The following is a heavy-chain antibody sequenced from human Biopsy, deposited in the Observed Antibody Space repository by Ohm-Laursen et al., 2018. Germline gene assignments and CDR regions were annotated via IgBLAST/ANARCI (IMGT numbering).Heavy chain of an antibody. CDR2: VYFTGST. D-gene: IGHD2-15*01. Sequence: SDTLSLTCCVSGDSIRSYYWSWIRQTPEKGLEWIGHVYFTGSTNSNPSLKSRVTISVDTSRGRFSLTLSSVTAADTAIYYCARDRRGDSYMDVWGQGTTVTVSS. J-gene: IGHJ6*02. CDR3: ARDRRGDSYMDV. V-gene: IGHV4-59*01. CDR1: GDSIRSYY.